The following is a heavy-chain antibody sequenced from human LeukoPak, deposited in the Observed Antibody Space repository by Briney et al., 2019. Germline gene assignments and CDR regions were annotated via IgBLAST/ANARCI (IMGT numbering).Heavy chain of an antibody. CDR3: AIKSIAVASTHPI. CDR1: GFTVSSTY. V-gene: IGHV3-53*05. Sequence: PGGSLRLSCAASGFTVSSTYMSWVRQTPGKGLEWVSVIYTGGSTYYANSVKGRFTISRDKSKNTLYLQMNSLRAEDTAVYYCAIKSIAVASTHPIWGQGTMVTVSS. CDR2: IYTGGST. J-gene: IGHJ3*02. D-gene: IGHD6-19*01.